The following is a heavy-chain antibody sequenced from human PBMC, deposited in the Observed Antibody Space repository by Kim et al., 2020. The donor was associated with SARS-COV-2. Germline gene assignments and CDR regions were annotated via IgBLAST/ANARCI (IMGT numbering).Heavy chain of an antibody. D-gene: IGHD5-18*01. CDR2: IYYSGST. CDR1: GGSISSYY. CDR3: ARDRGEYSYGSTKDYYYMDV. J-gene: IGHJ6*03. V-gene: IGHV4-59*01. Sequence: SETLSLTCTVSGGSISSYYWSWIRQPPGKGLEWIGYIYYSGSTNYNPSLKSRVTISVDTSKNQFSLKLSSVTAADTAVYYCARDRGEYSYGSTKDYYYMDVWGKGTTVTVSS.